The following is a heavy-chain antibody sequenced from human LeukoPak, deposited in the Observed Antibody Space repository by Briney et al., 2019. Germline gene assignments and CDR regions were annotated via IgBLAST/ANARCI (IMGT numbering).Heavy chain of an antibody. CDR3: ALGYCSSTSCYGAFDI. CDR2: ISGSGGST. D-gene: IGHD2-2*01. J-gene: IGHJ3*02. Sequence: GGSLRLSCAASGFTFSSYAMSWVRQAPGKGLEWVSAISGSGGSTYYADSVKGRFTISRDNSKNTLYLQMNSLRAEDTAVYYCALGYCSSTSCYGAFDIWGQGTMVTVSS. CDR1: GFTFSSYA. V-gene: IGHV3-23*01.